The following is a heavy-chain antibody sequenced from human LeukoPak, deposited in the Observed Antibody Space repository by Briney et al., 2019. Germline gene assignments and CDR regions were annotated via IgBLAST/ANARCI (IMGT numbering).Heavy chain of an antibody. CDR1: GDSISGFY. CDR2: FSYSGDT. Sequence: SETLTLTCDVSGDSISGFYCNWIRQPPGKGLEWIGYFSYSGDTNFNPSLKGRVTIWVDTSKSQFSLKLNFVTAADTAVYYCARGYYYRLDVWGQGTTVTVSS. V-gene: IGHV4-59*08. J-gene: IGHJ6*02. CDR3: ARGYYYRLDV.